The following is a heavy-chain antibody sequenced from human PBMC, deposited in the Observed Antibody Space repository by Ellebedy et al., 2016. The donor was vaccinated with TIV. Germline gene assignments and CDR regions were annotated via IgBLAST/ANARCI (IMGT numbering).Heavy chain of an antibody. D-gene: IGHD7-27*01. Sequence: GESLKISXKGHGYSFTLFWISWVRQMPGKGLEWMGRIDLSDPRGSYTTYSPSFQGHVTISFDNSITTAYLQWSSLEASDTAMYYCARHELGSNAAFDYWGQGTLVTVSS. CDR2: IDLSDPRGSYT. CDR3: ARHELGSNAAFDY. CDR1: GYSFTLFW. J-gene: IGHJ4*02. V-gene: IGHV5-10-1*01.